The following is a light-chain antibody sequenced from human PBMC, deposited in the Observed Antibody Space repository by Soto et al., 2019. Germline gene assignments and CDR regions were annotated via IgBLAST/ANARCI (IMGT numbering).Light chain of an antibody. CDR2: GTT. J-gene: IGKJ4*01. Sequence: EIVLTQSPGTVSLSPGETAALSCRASQTVSSNYLAWYQQNPGQAPRLLIYGTTTRATGVPDRFSGGGSGTAFTLPISRLEPEDFAVYNCKQYGSSPPTFGGGTQVEL. CDR1: QTVSSNY. CDR3: KQYGSSPPT. V-gene: IGKV3-20*01.